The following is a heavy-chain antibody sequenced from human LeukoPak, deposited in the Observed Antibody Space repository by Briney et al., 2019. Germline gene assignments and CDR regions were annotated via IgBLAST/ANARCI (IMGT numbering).Heavy chain of an antibody. V-gene: IGHV4-39*07. Sequence: PSETLSLTCTVSGGSISSSSYYWGWIRQPPGKGLEWIGEINHSGSTNYNPSLKSRVTISVDTSKNQFSLKLSSVTAADTAVYYCARGPRLNWFDPWGQGTLVTVSS. CDR1: GGSISSSSYY. J-gene: IGHJ5*02. CDR3: ARGPRLNWFDP. D-gene: IGHD3-16*01. CDR2: INHSGST.